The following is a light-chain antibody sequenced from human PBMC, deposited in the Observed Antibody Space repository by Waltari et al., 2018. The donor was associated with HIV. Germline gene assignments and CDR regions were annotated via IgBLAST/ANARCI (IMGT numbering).Light chain of an antibody. J-gene: IGLJ3*02. Sequence: QAWPTQPPFVSQGLGQNVHITCTGNGHNVGDEGASWLQRRGGHPPTLLSYRKRNRPPGISERFPASRSGDTASRTITGLQPEDEADYYCSSWDWTLKTILFGGGTRLTVL. CDR1: GHNVGDEG. V-gene: IGLV10-54*04. CDR2: RKR. CDR3: SSWDWTLKTIL.